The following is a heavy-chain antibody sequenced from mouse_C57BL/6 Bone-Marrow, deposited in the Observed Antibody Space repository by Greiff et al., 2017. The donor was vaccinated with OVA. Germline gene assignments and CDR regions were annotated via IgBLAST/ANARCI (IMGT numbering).Heavy chain of an antibody. D-gene: IGHD3-2*02. J-gene: IGHJ2*01. V-gene: IGHV3-6*01. CDR2: ISYDGSN. Sequence: EVKVEESGPGLVKPSQSLSLTCSVTGYSITSGYYWNWIRQFPGNKLEWMGYISYDGSNNYNPSLKNRISITRDTSKNQFFLKLNSVTTEDTATYDCARGAQATCGYWGQGTTLTVSS. CDR1: GYSITSGYY. CDR3: ARGAQATCGY.